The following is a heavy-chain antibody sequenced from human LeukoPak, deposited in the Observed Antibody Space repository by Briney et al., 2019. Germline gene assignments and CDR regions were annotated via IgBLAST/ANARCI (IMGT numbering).Heavy chain of an antibody. CDR3: ARVYGDYVDY. Sequence: SETLSLTCTVSGGSISTYYWSWIRQPPGKGLEWIGYIYYSGSTNYNPSLKSRVTISVDTSKNQFSLKLSSVTAADTAVYYCARVYGDYVDYWGQGTLVTVSS. CDR2: IYYSGST. J-gene: IGHJ4*02. D-gene: IGHD4-17*01. CDR1: GGSISTYY. V-gene: IGHV4-59*01.